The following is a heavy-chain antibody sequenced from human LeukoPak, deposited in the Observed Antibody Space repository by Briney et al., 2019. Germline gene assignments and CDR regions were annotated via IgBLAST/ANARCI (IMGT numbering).Heavy chain of an antibody. J-gene: IGHJ5*02. CDR1: GGSVSSGSYC. D-gene: IGHD2-2*01. CDR3: ARRGQGRYCSSTSCTRWFDP. CDR2: INHSGST. Sequence: SETLSLTCTVSGGSVSSGSYCWSWIRQPPGKGLEWIGEINHSGSTNYNPSLKSRVTISVDTSKNQFSLKLSSVTAADTAVYYCARRGQGRYCSSTSCTRWFDPWGQGTLVTVSS. V-gene: IGHV4-39*07.